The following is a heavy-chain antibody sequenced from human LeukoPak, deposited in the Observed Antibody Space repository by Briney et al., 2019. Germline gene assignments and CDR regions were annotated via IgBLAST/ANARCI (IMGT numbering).Heavy chain of an antibody. D-gene: IGHD3-10*01. J-gene: IGHJ4*02. CDR2: IWHDGSHK. CDR3: AREIFGSGSHPDF. V-gene: IGHV3-33*01. Sequence: ALIWHDGSHKFYSNSVRGQFTISRDNSKNTVSLQMNNLRPEDTAVYYCAREIFGSGSHPDFWGQGTLVTVSS.